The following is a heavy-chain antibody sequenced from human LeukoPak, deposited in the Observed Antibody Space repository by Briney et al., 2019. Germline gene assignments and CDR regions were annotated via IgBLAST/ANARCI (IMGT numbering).Heavy chain of an antibody. J-gene: IGHJ6*03. D-gene: IGHD6-19*01. CDR3: ARDPYSGGYGAYYYYYMDV. CDR1: GFTFSSRE. V-gene: IGHV3-48*03. CDR2: ISSSGSTI. Sequence: GGSLRLSCAASGFTFSSREMNWVRQAPGKGLEWVSYISSSGSTIYYADSVKGRFTISRDNAENSLYLQMNSLRDEDTAVYYCARDPYSGGYGAYYYYYMDVWGKGTTVTVSS.